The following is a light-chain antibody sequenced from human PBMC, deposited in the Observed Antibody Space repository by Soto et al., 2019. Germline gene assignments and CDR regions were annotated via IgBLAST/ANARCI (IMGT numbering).Light chain of an antibody. J-gene: IGKJ5*01. Sequence: VTLFCRARQSLTNPYIAWYQQKPGQAPRLLIYDISSRATGIPDRFSGSVSGTDFTLTISSLQSEDSAVYYCQQLGSSPITFGQGTRLEIK. CDR3: QQLGSSPIT. CDR1: QSLTNPY. V-gene: IGKV3-20*01. CDR2: DIS.